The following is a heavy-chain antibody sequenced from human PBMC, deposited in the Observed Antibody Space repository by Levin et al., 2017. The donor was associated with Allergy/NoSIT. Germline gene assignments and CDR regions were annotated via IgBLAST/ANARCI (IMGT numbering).Heavy chain of an antibody. CDR3: ARDLEGCSGYKPYCYMDV. V-gene: IGHV4-61*02. Sequence: RSSETLSLTCSVSGDSISRGFYYWSWIRQPAGEGLEWIGRIYVTGSTTYSPSLKSRVTISLDRSKDQVSLKINSVTAADTAVYYCARDLEGCSGYKPYCYMDVWGKGTTVTVSS. CDR2: IYVTGST. CDR1: GDSISRGFYY. D-gene: IGHD5-12*01. J-gene: IGHJ6*03.